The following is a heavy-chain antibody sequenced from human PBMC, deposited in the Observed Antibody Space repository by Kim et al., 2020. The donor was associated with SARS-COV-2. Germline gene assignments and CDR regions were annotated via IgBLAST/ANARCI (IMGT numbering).Heavy chain of an antibody. CDR3: ARHLGYCSGGSCTGRFDY. CDR2: IYYSGST. D-gene: IGHD2-15*01. CDR1: GGSISSYY. V-gene: IGHV4-59*08. J-gene: IGHJ4*02. Sequence: SETLSLTCTVSGGSISSYYWSWIRQPPGKGLEWIGYIYYSGSTNYNPSLKSRVTISVDTSKNQFSLKLSSVTAADTAVYYCARHLGYCSGGSCTGRFDYWSQGTLVTVSS.